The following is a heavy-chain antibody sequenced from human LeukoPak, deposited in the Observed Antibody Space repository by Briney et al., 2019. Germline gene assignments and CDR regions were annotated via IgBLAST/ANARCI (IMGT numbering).Heavy chain of an antibody. V-gene: IGHV4-59*01. D-gene: IGHD3-22*01. J-gene: IGHJ3*02. CDR3: ARDLAITMMGVDAFDI. CDR2: IYYSGST. CDR1: GGSISSYY. Sequence: SETLSLTCTVSGGSISSYYWSWIRQPPGKGLEWIGYIYYSGSTNYNPSLKSRVTISVDTSKNQFSLKLSSVTAADTAVYYCARDLAITMMGVDAFDIWGQGTMVTVSS.